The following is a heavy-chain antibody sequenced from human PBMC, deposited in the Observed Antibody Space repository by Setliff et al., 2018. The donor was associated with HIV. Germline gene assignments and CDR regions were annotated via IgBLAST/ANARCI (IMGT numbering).Heavy chain of an antibody. Sequence: ASVKVSCKASGYTFTGYYVHWVRQAPGQGLEWMGMINPSDGSTTYAQKFQGRVTMTSDTSTSTVYMDLSSLRSEDTAVYYCARGGHYSGSYLPRDYYMDVWGKGTTVTVSS. CDR2: INPSDGST. J-gene: IGHJ6*03. D-gene: IGHD1-26*01. V-gene: IGHV1-46*01. CDR1: GYTFTGYY. CDR3: ARGGHYSGSYLPRDYYMDV.